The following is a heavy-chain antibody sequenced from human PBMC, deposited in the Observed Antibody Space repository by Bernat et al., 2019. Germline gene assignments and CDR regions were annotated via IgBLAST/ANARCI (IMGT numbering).Heavy chain of an antibody. D-gene: IGHD4-17*01. V-gene: IGHV3-30*03. CDR3: AGYDYGDLGYFQH. CDR1: GFDFSGYG. J-gene: IGHJ1*01. CDR2: ILYDGSSK. Sequence: QVQLVESGGGVVQPGRSLRLSCAVSGFDFSGYGMHWVRRAPGKGLEWVALILYDGSSKHYADSVKGRFTISRDNSKNTLYLEMNSPRPEDTAVYYCAGYDYGDLGYFQHWGQGSLVTVSS.